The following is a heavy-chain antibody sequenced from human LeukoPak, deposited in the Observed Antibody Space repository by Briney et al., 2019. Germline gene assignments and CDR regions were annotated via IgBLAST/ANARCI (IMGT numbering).Heavy chain of an antibody. J-gene: IGHJ3*02. CDR1: GGSISSYY. D-gene: IGHD3-22*01. CDR2: IYYCGSN. Sequence: SETLSLTCTVSGGSISSYYWSWLRQPPGKGLEWIGYIYYCGSNNYPLSLKSRVTISVDTSKIQFSLKLSSVTAADTAVYYCARGGWYYDSSGYPLGAFDIWGQGTMVTVSS. V-gene: IGHV4-59*01. CDR3: ARGGWYYDSSGYPLGAFDI.